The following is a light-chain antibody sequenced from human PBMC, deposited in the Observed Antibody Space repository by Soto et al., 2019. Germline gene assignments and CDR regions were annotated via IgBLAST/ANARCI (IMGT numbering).Light chain of an antibody. CDR2: DVT. CDR3: ISYTTSSTYV. J-gene: IGLJ1*01. CDR1: SSDVGGYNF. V-gene: IGLV2-14*01. Sequence: QSALTQPASVSGSPGQSIASSCTGTSSDVGGYNFVSWYQQHPGNAPKLILYDVTNRPSGVSDRFSGSKSGNTASLTISGLQADDEADYYFISYTTSSTYVFGTGTKVTVL.